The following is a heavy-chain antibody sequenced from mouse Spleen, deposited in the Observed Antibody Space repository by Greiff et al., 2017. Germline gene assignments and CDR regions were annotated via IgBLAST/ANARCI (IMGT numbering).Heavy chain of an antibody. CDR1: GFSLTSYG. Sequence: VQRVESGPGLVAPSQSLSITCTVSGFSLTSYGVHWVRKPPGKGLEGLGVIWAGGSTNYNSALMSRLSISKDNSKSQVFLKMNSLQTDDTAMYYCARDRGLPLMDYWGQGTSVTVSS. D-gene: IGHD2-2*01. V-gene: IGHV2-9*02. CDR2: IWAGGST. J-gene: IGHJ4*01. CDR3: ARDRGLPLMDY.